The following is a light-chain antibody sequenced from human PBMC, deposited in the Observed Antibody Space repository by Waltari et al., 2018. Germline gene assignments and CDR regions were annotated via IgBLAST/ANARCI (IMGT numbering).Light chain of an antibody. J-gene: IGLJ2*01. Sequence: QLVLTQSPSASASLGASVKIPCTLSSEHSLYDIACNQQHRERGPRFLMRLNSDGSHTKGDGIPDRFSGSSSGAERYLIISSLQYEDEADYYCQTWDPYIVVFGGGTKLTVL. CDR2: LNSDGSH. CDR1: SEHSLYD. CDR3: QTWDPYIVV. V-gene: IGLV4-69*01.